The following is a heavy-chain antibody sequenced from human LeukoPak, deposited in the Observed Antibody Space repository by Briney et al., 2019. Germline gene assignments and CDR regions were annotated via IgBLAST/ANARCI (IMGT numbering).Heavy chain of an antibody. D-gene: IGHD2/OR15-2a*01. CDR3: ARGKTSQNIVTRKTYNWSDP. Sequence: GGSLRLSCAASGFTFSSYEMNWVRQAPGKGLEWVSSISSSSNYIYYADSVKGRFTISRDNAKNSLYLQMKSLRAEDTAVYCCARGKTSQNIVTRKTYNWSDPWGQGTLVTVSS. J-gene: IGHJ5*02. V-gene: IGHV3-21*01. CDR1: GFTFSSYE. CDR2: ISSSSNYI.